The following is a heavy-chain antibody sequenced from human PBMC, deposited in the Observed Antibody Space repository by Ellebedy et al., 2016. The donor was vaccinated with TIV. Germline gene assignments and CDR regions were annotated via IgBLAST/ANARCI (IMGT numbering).Heavy chain of an antibody. CDR1: GFTFSTYW. Sequence: GESLKISCKTSGFTFSTYWMHWVRQAPGKGLVWVSRFDDDGTDTSYADSVKGRFTVSRDNSKTTLFVEMTSLRVEDTGVYYCARYGVGSGLDYWGQGTLVTVSS. V-gene: IGHV3-74*01. D-gene: IGHD6-19*01. CDR3: ARYGVGSGLDY. CDR2: FDDDGTDT. J-gene: IGHJ4*02.